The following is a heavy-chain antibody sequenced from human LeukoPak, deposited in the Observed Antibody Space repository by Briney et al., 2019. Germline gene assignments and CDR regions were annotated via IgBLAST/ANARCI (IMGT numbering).Heavy chain of an antibody. Sequence: ASVKVSCKASGYTFTSYGISWVRQAPGQGLEWMGWISAYNGNTNYAQKLQGRVTMTTDTSTSTAYMELRSLRSDDTAVYYCARPKRYYYDSSGYYRYFDYWGQGTLATVSS. J-gene: IGHJ4*02. CDR2: ISAYNGNT. D-gene: IGHD3-22*01. CDR3: ARPKRYYYDSSGYYRYFDY. CDR1: GYTFTSYG. V-gene: IGHV1-18*01.